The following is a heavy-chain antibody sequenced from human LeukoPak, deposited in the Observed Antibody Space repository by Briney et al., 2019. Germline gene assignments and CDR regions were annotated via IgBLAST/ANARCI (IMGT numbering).Heavy chain of an antibody. CDR3: ARHDHTDLWYYYFDP. CDR1: GDSIRSSSYH. Sequence: SETLSLTCTVSGDSIRSSSYHWGWIRQPPGKGLEWIGSIYYSGSTYNNRSLKRRLTISIDTSKNQFSLRLSSVTAADTAVYYCARHDHTDLWYYYFDPWAREPWSPSPQ. CDR2: IYYSGST. J-gene: IGHJ5*02. D-gene: IGHD3-10*01. V-gene: IGHV4-39*01.